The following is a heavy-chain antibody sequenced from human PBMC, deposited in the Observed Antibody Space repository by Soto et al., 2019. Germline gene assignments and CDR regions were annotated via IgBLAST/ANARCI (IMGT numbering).Heavy chain of an antibody. CDR3: ARDPVKWLRAQIIDY. CDR2: ISGSGGST. J-gene: IGHJ4*02. D-gene: IGHD5-12*01. Sequence: GGSLRLSCAASGFTFSSYAMSWVRQAPGKGLEWVSAISGSGGSTYYADSVKGRFTISRDNSKNTLYLQMNSLRAEDTAVYYCARDPVKWLRAQIIDYWGQGTLVTV. CDR1: GFTFSSYA. V-gene: IGHV3-23*01.